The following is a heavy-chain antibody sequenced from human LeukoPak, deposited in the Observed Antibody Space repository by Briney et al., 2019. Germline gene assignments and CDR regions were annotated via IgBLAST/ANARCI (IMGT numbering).Heavy chain of an antibody. CDR1: GGSISSSSYF. CDR2: ISYSGSI. J-gene: IGHJ4*02. D-gene: IGHD1-26*01. Sequence: KPSETLSLTCIVSGGSISSSSYFWGWIRQPPGKGLEWIGSISYSGSIYYNASLKSRVSISVDTSKNHFSLKLSSVTAADTAVYYCARLTRLSGGSYYRVLDYWGQGTLVTVSS. V-gene: IGHV4-39*02. CDR3: ARLTRLSGGSYYRVLDY.